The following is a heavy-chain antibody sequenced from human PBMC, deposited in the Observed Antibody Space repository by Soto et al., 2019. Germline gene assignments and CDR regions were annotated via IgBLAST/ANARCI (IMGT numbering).Heavy chain of an antibody. CDR3: AKEGSPPFFQH. J-gene: IGHJ4*02. CDR2: ISGGGGQT. Sequence: PGGSLILSCAASGFTFSNYAMSWVRQAPGKGPEWVSAISGGGGQTYYLESVKGRFTISRDNSKNTVSLLLNSLRADDTAVYYCAKEGSPPFFQHWGQGTLVTVSS. V-gene: IGHV3-23*01. CDR1: GFTFSNYA. D-gene: IGHD3-10*01.